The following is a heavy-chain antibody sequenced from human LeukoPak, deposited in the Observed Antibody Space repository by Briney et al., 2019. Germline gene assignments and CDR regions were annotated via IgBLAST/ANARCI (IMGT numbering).Heavy chain of an antibody. CDR2: IYYSGST. V-gene: IGHV4-39*01. Sequence: SETLSLTCTVSGGSISSSSYYWGWIRQPPGKGLEWIGSIYYSGSTYYNPSLKSRVTISVDTSKNQFSLKLSSVTAADTAVYYCARGPAAIHDWFDPWGQGTLVTVSS. CDR1: GGSISSSSYY. D-gene: IGHD2-2*01. CDR3: ARGPAAIHDWFDP. J-gene: IGHJ5*02.